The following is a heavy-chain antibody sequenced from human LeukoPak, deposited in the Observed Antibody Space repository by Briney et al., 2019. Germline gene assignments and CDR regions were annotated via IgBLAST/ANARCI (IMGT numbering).Heavy chain of an antibody. V-gene: IGHV3-20*04. CDR2: INRNGGST. Sequence: GGSLRLSCEASGFTFDDYGTSWVRQPPGKGLEWVSGINRNGGSTDYADSVKGRFTISRDNAKNSHFLQMNSLRVEDTALYYCARGFRNGPFDCWGQGTLATVSS. CDR1: GFTFDDYG. J-gene: IGHJ4*02. CDR3: ARGFRNGPFDC. D-gene: IGHD2-8*01.